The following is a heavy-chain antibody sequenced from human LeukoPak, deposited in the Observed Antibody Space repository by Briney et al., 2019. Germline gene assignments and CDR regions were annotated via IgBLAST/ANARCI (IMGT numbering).Heavy chain of an antibody. CDR3: ARARNYGSGNFVFDY. V-gene: IGHV3-48*02. CDR1: GGSISSSS. D-gene: IGHD3-10*01. J-gene: IGHJ4*02. CDR2: ISSGSSAL. Sequence: ETLSLTCTVSGGSISSSSYYWGWIRQPPGKGLEWVSYISSGSSALYYADSVKGRFTISRDNVKNSLYLQMNSLRDEDTAVHYCARARNYGSGNFVFDYWGQGTLVTVSS.